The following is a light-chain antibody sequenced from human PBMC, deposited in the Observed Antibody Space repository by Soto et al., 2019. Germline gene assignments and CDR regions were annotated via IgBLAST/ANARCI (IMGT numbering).Light chain of an antibody. V-gene: IGKV1-9*01. J-gene: IGKJ4*01. CDR3: QQLKTYPPA. Sequence: IQLTQSPSSLSASVGDRVSVTCRASQGISTYLGWYQQKPGKAPKLLIYAASSLQSGVPSRFSGSGSGTDFTLTISSLQPEDFATYYCQQLKTYPPAFGGGTKVEVK. CDR2: AAS. CDR1: QGISTY.